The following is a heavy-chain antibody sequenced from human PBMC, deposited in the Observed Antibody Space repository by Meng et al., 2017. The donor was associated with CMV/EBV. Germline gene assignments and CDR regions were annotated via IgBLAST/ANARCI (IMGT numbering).Heavy chain of an antibody. CDR1: GFTFSSYA. CDR2: IYSGGSST. V-gene: IGHV3-23*03. J-gene: IGHJ4*02. CDR3: ARVAAAGDFDY. D-gene: IGHD6-13*01. Sequence: GGSLRLSCAASGFTFSSYAMSWVRQAPGKGLEWVSVIYSGGSSTYYADSVKGRFTISRDNSKNTLYLQMNSLRAEDTALYHCARVAAAGDFDYWGQGTLVTVSS.